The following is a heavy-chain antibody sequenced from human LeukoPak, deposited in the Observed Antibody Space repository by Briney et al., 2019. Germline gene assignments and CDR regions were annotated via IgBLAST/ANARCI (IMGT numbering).Heavy chain of an antibody. J-gene: IGHJ4*02. CDR2: INTNTGNP. CDR1: GGTFSSYA. D-gene: IGHD2-15*01. CDR3: AKLGYCSGGSCYGFDY. V-gene: IGHV7-4-1*02. Sequence: GASVKVSCKASGGTFSSYAISWVRQAPGQGLEWMGWINTNTGNPTYAQGFTGRFVFSLDTSVSTAYLQISSLKAEDTAVYYCAKLGYCSGGSCYGFDYWGQGTLVTVSS.